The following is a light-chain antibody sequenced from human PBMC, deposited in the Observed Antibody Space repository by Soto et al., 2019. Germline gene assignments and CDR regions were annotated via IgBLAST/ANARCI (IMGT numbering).Light chain of an antibody. V-gene: IGKV1D-8*01. CDR1: PGIGSY. Sequence: VIWLTQSPSLLSASTGDRVTISCRVSPGIGSYLAWYQQKPGKAPELLIYGASTLQSGVPSRFSGSGSGTDCTLTISCLQSEDFATYYCQQYEGFPRPFGKGTQVEIK. CDR3: QQYEGFPRP. J-gene: IGKJ1*01. CDR2: GAS.